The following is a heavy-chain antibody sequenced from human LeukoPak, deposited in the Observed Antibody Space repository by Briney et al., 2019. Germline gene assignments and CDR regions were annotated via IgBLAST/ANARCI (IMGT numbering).Heavy chain of an antibody. CDR3: ARDRKRDDFWSSYYHWFDP. CDR1: GFTFSTYS. V-gene: IGHV3-21*01. CDR2: ISSSSSFI. D-gene: IGHD3-3*01. Sequence: GGSLRLSCAASGFTFSTYSMNWVRQAPGKGLEWVSSISSSSSFIYYADSVKGRFTISRDNAKKSLYLQMNSLRAEDTAVYYCARDRKRDDFWSSYYHWFDPWGQGTLVTVSS. J-gene: IGHJ5*02.